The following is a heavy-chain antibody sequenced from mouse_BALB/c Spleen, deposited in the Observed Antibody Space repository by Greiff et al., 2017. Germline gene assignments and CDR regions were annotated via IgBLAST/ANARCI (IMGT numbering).Heavy chain of an antibody. D-gene: IGHD3-1*01. CDR3: ARDETREAGFDY. CDR2: ISYDGSN. Sequence: LMESGPGLVKPSQSLSLTCSVTGYSITSGYYWNWIRQFPGNKLEWMGYISYDGSNNYNPSLKNRISITRDTSKNQFFLKLNSVTTEDTATYYCARDETREAGFDYWGQGTTLTVSS. V-gene: IGHV3-6*02. J-gene: IGHJ2*01. CDR1: GYSITSGYY.